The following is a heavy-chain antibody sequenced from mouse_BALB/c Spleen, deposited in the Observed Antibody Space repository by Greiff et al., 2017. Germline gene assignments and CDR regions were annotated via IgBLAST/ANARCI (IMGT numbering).Heavy chain of an antibody. J-gene: IGHJ3*01. D-gene: IGHD2-14*01. CDR2: IRSKSNNYAT. Sequence: EVQLVETGGGLVQPKGSLKLSCAASGFTFNTNAMNWVRQAPGKGLEWVARIRSKSNNYATYYADSVKDRFTISRDDSQSMLYLQMNNLKTEDTAMYYCVGYYRYEGWFAYWGQGTLVTVSA. CDR3: VGYYRYEGWFAY. V-gene: IGHV10S3*01. CDR1: GFTFNTNA.